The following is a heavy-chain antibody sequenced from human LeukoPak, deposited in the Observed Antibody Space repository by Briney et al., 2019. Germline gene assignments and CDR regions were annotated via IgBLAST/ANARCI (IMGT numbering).Heavy chain of an antibody. CDR1: GFTFSSYA. D-gene: IGHD4-17*01. CDR2: ISSSGGST. J-gene: IGHJ6*02. V-gene: IGHV3-23*01. CDR3: ARGYGDYSYGMDV. Sequence: TGGSLRLSCAASGFTFSSYAMSWVRQAPGKGLEWVSTISSSGGSTYYADSVKGRFTISRDNSKNTLYLQVNSLRAEDTAVYYCARGYGDYSYGMDVWGQGTTVTVSS.